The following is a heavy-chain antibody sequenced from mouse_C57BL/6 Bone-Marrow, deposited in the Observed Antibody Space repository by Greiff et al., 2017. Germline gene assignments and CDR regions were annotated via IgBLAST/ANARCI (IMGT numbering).Heavy chain of an antibody. V-gene: IGHV1-53*01. D-gene: IGHD1-1*01. CDR3: AGGGLLHAMDY. J-gene: IGHJ4*01. Sequence: VQLQQPGTELVKPGASVKLSCKASGFTFTSYWMHWVKQRPGKGLEWIGNINPSNGGTNYKEKLKSKATLTVDKSSITAYTQLSSLTSEDSAVYYCAGGGLLHAMDYWGQGTSVTVSS. CDR2: INPSNGGT. CDR1: GFTFTSYW.